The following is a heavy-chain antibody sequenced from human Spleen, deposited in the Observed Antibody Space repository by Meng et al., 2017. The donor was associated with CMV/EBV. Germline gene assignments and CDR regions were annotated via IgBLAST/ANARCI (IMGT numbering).Heavy chain of an antibody. CDR1: GYTFTGYY. V-gene: IGHV1-8*02. J-gene: IGHJ6*02. D-gene: IGHD2-2*01. CDR3: ARGEVVPAAGEDYYGMDV. CDR2: MNPNSGNT. Sequence: ASVKVSCKASGYTFTGYYMHWVRQAPGQGLEWMGWMNPNSGNTGYAQKFQGRVTMTRNTSISTANMELSSLRSEDTAVYYCARGEVVPAAGEDYYGMDVWGQGTTVTVSS.